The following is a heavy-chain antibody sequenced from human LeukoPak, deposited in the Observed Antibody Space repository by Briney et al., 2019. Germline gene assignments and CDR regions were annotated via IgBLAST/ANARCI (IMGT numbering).Heavy chain of an antibody. CDR2: ISYDGSNK. D-gene: IGHD6-19*01. V-gene: IGHV3-30-3*01. CDR1: GFTFSSYA. J-gene: IGHJ4*02. Sequence: GGSLRLSCAASGFTFSSYAMHWVRQAPGKGLGWVAVISYDGSNKYYADSVKGRFTVSRDNSKNTLYLQMNSLRAEDTAVYYCAGSPRYSSGWYLGYWGQGTLVTVSS. CDR3: AGSPRYSSGWYLGY.